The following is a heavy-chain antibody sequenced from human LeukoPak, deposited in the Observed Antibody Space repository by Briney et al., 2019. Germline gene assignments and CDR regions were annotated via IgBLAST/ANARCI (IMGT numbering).Heavy chain of an antibody. V-gene: IGHV4-59*11. CDR3: ARDLVTVTKGFDI. CDR2: ISYIGST. Sequence: SETLSLTCAVSDDSFSSHYWTWIRQPPGKGLEWIGYISYIGSTNYNPSLKSRVTISIDPSRNQFSLRLSSVTDADTAVYYCARDLVTVTKGFDIWGQGTMVSVSS. D-gene: IGHD4-17*01. CDR1: DDSFSSHY. J-gene: IGHJ3*02.